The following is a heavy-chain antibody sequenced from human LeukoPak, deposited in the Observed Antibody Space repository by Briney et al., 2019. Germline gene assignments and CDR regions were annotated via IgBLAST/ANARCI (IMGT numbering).Heavy chain of an antibody. V-gene: IGHV1-18*01. Sequence: GASVKVSCKASGYTFTSYGISWVRQAPGQGLEWMGWISAYNGNTNYAQKLQGRVTMTTDTSTSTAYMELRSLRSDDTAVYYCARSRATTVTTHSYGMDVWGQGTTVTVSS. D-gene: IGHD4-17*01. J-gene: IGHJ6*02. CDR1: GYTFTSYG. CDR2: ISAYNGNT. CDR3: ARSRATTVTTHSYGMDV.